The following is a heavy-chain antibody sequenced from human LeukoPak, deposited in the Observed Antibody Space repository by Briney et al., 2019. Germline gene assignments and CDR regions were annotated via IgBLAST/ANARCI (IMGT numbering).Heavy chain of an antibody. CDR2: VYYSGST. Sequence: PSETLSLTCTVSGDSITSYYWSWIRQPPGRGLEWIGYVYYSGSTNYNPSLKSRVTLSIDTSKNQFSLKLSSVTAADTAVYYCARESSYYDFWSGHRLFDYWGQGTLVTVSS. V-gene: IGHV4-59*01. D-gene: IGHD3-3*01. J-gene: IGHJ4*02. CDR3: ARESSYYDFWSGHRLFDY. CDR1: GDSITSYY.